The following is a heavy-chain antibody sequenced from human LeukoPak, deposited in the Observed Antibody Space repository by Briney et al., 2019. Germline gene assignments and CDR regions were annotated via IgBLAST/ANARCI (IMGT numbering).Heavy chain of an antibody. CDR1: GASISSGGYY. D-gene: IGHD3-22*01. J-gene: IGHJ4*02. CDR2: IYYSGST. V-gene: IGHV4-31*03. CDR3: ARGEPRYYYDSSGYCYFDY. Sequence: SETLSLTCTVSGASISSGGYYWSWIRQHPGKGLEWIGYIYYSGSTYYNPSLKSRVTISVDTFKNQFSLKLSSVTAADTAVCYCARGEPRYYYDSSGYCYFDYWGQGTLVTVSS.